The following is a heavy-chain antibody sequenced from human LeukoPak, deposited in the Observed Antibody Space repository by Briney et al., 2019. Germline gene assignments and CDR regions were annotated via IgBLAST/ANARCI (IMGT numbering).Heavy chain of an antibody. CDR3: ARDGMVRGYFGY. V-gene: IGHV3-21*01. D-gene: IGHD3-10*01. CDR1: GFTFSSYS. Sequence: PGGSLRLSCAASGFTFSSYSMNWVRQAPGKGLEWVSSISSSSSYIYYADSVKGRFTISRDNAKNSLYLQMNSLRAEDTAVYYCARDGMVRGYFGYWGQGTLVTVSS. J-gene: IGHJ4*02. CDR2: ISSSSSYI.